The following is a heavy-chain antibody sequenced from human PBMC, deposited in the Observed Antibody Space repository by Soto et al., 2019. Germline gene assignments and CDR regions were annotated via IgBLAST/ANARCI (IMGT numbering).Heavy chain of an antibody. CDR3: AKGGGDSSAFEI. Sequence: GGSLRLSCAASGFTFSSDGMNWFRQAPGKGLEWVAIISNDGNNQYYGESVKGRFTISRDNSKNTLYLQMNSLRAEDTAVYYCAKGGGDSSAFEIWGQGTMVTVSS. D-gene: IGHD6-13*01. CDR2: ISNDGNNQ. V-gene: IGHV3-30*18. J-gene: IGHJ3*02. CDR1: GFTFSSDG.